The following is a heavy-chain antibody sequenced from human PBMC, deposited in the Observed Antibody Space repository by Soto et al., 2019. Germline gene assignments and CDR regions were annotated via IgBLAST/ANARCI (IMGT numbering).Heavy chain of an antibody. V-gene: IGHV3-23*01. J-gene: IGHJ4*02. CDR1: GFTFSSYA. CDR3: AKARFGVVIIVPLYPFDY. Sequence: GGSLRLSCAASGFTFSSYAMSWVRQAPGKGLEWVSAISGSGGSTYYADSVKGRFTISRDNSKNTLYLQMNSLRAENTAVYYCAKARFGVVIIVPLYPFDYWGQGTLVTVSS. CDR2: ISGSGGST. D-gene: IGHD3-3*01.